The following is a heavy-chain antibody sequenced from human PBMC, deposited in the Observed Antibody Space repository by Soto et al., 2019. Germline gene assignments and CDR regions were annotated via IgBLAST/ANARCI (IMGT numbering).Heavy chain of an antibody. CDR1: GFSFSDYF. CDR2: MNPGSGDT. CDR3: ARMATFGSLNWFDP. J-gene: IGHJ5*02. D-gene: IGHD3-16*01. Sequence: ASVKVSCKASGFSFSDYFMHWVRQAPGRGLEWMGWMNPGSGDTGYAQKFQGRVTMTRDISIATAYMELSSLRSDDTAIYYCARMATFGSLNWFDPWGQGTLVTVSS. V-gene: IGHV1-2*02.